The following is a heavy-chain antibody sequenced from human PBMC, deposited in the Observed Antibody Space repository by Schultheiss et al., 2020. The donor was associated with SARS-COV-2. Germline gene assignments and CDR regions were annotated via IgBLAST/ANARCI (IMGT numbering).Heavy chain of an antibody. Sequence: SETLSLTCAVYGGSFSDYYWSWIRQPPGKGLEWIGEVNHSGSTNYNPSLKSRVTISVDTSKNQFSLKLSSVTAADTAVYYCARGRPRTPFYYYYGMDVWGQGTTVTVSS. J-gene: IGHJ6*02. CDR2: VNHSGST. CDR3: ARGRPRTPFYYYYGMDV. D-gene: IGHD2/OR15-2a*01. V-gene: IGHV4-34*01. CDR1: GGSFSDYY.